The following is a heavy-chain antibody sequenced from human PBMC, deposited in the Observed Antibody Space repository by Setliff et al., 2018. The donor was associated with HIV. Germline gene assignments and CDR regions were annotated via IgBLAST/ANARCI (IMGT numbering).Heavy chain of an antibody. CDR2: INHSGST. CDR3: ARPHSFQPYYFDY. J-gene: IGHJ4*02. Sequence: SETLSLTCSVSGVSITTDGYYWSWIRHYPGKGLEWIGEINHSGSTNYNPSLKSRVTISVDTSKNQFSLKLSSVTAADTAAYSCARPHSFQPYYFDYWGQGTLVTVSS. V-gene: IGHV4-34*01. CDR1: GVSITTDGYY. D-gene: IGHD5-18*01.